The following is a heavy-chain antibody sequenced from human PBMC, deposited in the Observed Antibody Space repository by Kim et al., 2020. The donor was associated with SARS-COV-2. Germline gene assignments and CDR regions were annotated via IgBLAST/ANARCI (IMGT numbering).Heavy chain of an antibody. Sequence: GGSLRLSCAASGFTFSSYAMSWVRQAPGKGLEWVSAISGSGGSTYYADSVKGRFTISRDNSKNTLYLQMNSLRAEDTAVYYCAKAGEIAVAGTGYYFDYWGQGTLVTVSS. CDR2: ISGSGGST. D-gene: IGHD6-19*01. J-gene: IGHJ4*02. V-gene: IGHV3-23*01. CDR3: AKAGEIAVAGTGYYFDY. CDR1: GFTFSSYA.